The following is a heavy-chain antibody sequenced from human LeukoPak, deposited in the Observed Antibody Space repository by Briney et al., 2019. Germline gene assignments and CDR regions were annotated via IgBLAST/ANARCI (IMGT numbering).Heavy chain of an antibody. CDR2: ISGDGAST. D-gene: IGHD3-22*01. CDR1: GLVSNLDV. CDR3: ALRTTYDSSGYSPPLIWS. Sequence: GGSLRLSCAASGLVSNLDVMSWVRQAPGKGLEWVPGISGDGASTFFADSVKGRFTISRDISKNTVYLQVISLRVEDTAVYYCALRTTYDSSGYSPPLIWSWGQGTLVTVSS. V-gene: IGHV3-23*01. J-gene: IGHJ5*02.